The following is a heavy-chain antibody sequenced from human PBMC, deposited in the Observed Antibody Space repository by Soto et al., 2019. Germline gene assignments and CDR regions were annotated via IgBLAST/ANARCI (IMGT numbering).Heavy chain of an antibody. CDR1: GGSISSGGYY. V-gene: IGHV4-31*03. J-gene: IGHJ4*02. D-gene: IGHD2-21*01. CDR3: ARVRDYVDY. Sequence: QVQLQESGPGLVKPSQTLSLTCTVSGGSISSGGYYWSWIRQHPGKGLKWIGYLYYSGSTAYNPSLKSRVTIAVATSKKQVSQKLSSGTAAHTAVYYCARVRDYVDYWGQGTLVTVSS. CDR2: LYYSGST.